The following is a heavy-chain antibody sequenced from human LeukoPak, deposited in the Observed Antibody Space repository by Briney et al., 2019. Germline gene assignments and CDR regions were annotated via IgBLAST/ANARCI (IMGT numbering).Heavy chain of an antibody. V-gene: IGHV3-21*01. CDR2: TTSGGDYI. CDR1: GFTFSTYA. CDR3: ARGHYDVLAASYKWTPDY. D-gene: IGHD3-9*01. Sequence: GGSLRLSCAASGFTFSTYAMNWVRQAPGKGLEWVSSTTSGGDYIYYADSVKGRFTTSRDNAKNSLSLQLNSLRVEDTAVYYCARGHYDVLAASYKWTPDYWGQGTLVTVSS. J-gene: IGHJ4*02.